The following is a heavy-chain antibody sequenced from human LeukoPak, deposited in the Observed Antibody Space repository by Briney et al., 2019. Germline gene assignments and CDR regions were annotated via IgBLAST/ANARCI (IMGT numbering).Heavy chain of an antibody. J-gene: IGHJ4*02. Sequence: ASVKVSXKASGYTFTSYDINWVRQAPGQGLEWMGWMNPNSGNTGHAQKFQGRVTMTRNTSISTAYMELSSLRSEDTAVYYCARGDDSSGYYGYWGQGTLVTVSS. CDR1: GYTFTSYD. V-gene: IGHV1-8*01. CDR3: ARGDDSSGYYGY. CDR2: MNPNSGNT. D-gene: IGHD3-22*01.